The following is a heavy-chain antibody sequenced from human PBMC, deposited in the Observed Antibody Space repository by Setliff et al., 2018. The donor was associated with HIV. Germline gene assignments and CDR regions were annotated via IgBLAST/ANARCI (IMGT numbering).Heavy chain of an antibody. V-gene: IGHV3-74*01. CDR3: AREDSSSYYSDY. Sequence: GGSLRLSCATSEFTFSSYWMHWVRQAPGKGLVWVSRINSDGSSTNYADSVKGRFTISRDNAKNTLYLQMNSLRAEDTAVYYCAREDSSSYYSDYWGQGTLVTVSS. J-gene: IGHJ4*02. CDR1: EFTFSSYW. D-gene: IGHD3-22*01. CDR2: INSDGSST.